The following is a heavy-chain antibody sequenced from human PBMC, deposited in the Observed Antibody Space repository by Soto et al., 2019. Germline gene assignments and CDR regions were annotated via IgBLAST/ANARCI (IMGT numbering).Heavy chain of an antibody. CDR2: INHSGST. CDR3: ARGGAAAGAPHFDY. V-gene: IGHV4-34*01. Sequence: SDTLSLTCAVSGGSFSGYYWSWIRQPPGKGLEWIGEINHSGSTNYNPSLKSRVTISVDTSKNQFSLKLSSVTAADTAVYYCARGGAAAGAPHFDYWGQGTLVTVSS. D-gene: IGHD6-13*01. J-gene: IGHJ4*02. CDR1: GGSFSGYY.